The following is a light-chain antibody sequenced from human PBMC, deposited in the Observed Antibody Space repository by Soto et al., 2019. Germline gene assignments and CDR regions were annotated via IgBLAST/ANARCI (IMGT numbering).Light chain of an antibody. Sequence: EIVMTQSPATLSVSPEDRVTLSCRASQNVRRNIAWYQQKPGQAPSLLIFGAITRATGIPARFSGSGSGTECTLTISSLQSEDSAIYYWQHYNVWPPWTFGQGTKG. CDR2: GAI. J-gene: IGKJ1*01. V-gene: IGKV3-15*01. CDR1: QNVRRN. CDR3: QHYNVWPPWT.